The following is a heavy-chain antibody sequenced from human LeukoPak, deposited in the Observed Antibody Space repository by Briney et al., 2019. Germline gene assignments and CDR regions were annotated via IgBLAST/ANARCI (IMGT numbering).Heavy chain of an antibody. CDR3: AHRRIAAAAQEIYYFDY. J-gene: IGHJ4*01. D-gene: IGHD6-13*01. CDR2: IYWHDDK. CDR1: GFSLSTSGVG. V-gene: IGHV2-5*01. Sequence: SGPTLVKPTQTLTLTCTFSGFSLSTSGVGVGWIRQPPGKALEWLALIYWHDDKRYSSSLKSRLSITKDTSKNQVVLTMTNMDPVDTGTYYCAHRRIAAAAQEIYYFDYWGHGTLVTVSS.